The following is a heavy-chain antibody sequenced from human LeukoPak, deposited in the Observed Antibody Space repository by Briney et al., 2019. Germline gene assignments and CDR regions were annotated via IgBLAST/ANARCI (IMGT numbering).Heavy chain of an antibody. CDR2: IYSGVST. CDR1: GFTFSSNY. CDR3: ARDGKFGEYNWFDS. Sequence: GGSLRLSCEASGFTFSSNYMSWVRQAPGKGLEWVSVIYSGVSTYYADSVKGRFTISRDNSKNTLYLQMNSLRAEDTAVYYCARDGKFGEYNWFDSWGQGTLVTVSS. J-gene: IGHJ5*01. D-gene: IGHD3-10*01. V-gene: IGHV3-53*01.